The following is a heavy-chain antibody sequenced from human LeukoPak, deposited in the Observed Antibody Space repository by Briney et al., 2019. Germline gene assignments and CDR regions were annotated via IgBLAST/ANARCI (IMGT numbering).Heavy chain of an antibody. CDR2: ISAGGDSE. Sequence: GSLRLSCEVSGFTFRNYAMSWVGRAPGQGLEWVAAISAGGDSEHLAESVKGRFSIPRDNIKNTVYLHLYSLRVEDRAVYYCAKDRPQFSNGWHGFDYWGQGNMVIVSS. D-gene: IGHD6-19*01. J-gene: IGHJ4*02. CDR3: AKDRPQFSNGWHGFDY. CDR1: GFTFRNYA. V-gene: IGHV3-23*01.